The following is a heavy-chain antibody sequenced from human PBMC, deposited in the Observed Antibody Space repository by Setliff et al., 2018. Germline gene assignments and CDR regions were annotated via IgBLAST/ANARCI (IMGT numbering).Heavy chain of an antibody. D-gene: IGHD3-16*01. V-gene: IGHV7-4-1*02. CDR1: GYTFTTYA. J-gene: IGHJ6*03. Sequence: ASVKVSCKASGYTFTTYAISWMRQAPGQGLEWMGWINTNTGNPTYVQGFTGRFVFSLDTSVSTAYLQISSLKAEDTAVYYCAGGVYEYSYGYRGHYYYYMDVWGKGATVTVSS. CDR2: INTNTGNP. CDR3: AGGVYEYSYGYRGHYYYYMDV.